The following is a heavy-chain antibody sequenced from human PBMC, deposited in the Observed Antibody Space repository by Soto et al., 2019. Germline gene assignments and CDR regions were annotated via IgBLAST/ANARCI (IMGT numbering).Heavy chain of an antibody. CDR3: ARALSSAAGLYFDF. D-gene: IGHD6-13*01. CDR2: IHTTDGT. J-gene: IGHJ4*02. CDR1: VGSSSSYY. Sequence: ETLSLTGTVSVGSSSSYYWSWMRQRAGKGMEWIGRIHTTDGTNYNPSLKSRVTMSIDTSNNQFSLKLSSLTAADTAVYYCARALSSAAGLYFDFWGQGTLVTVSS. V-gene: IGHV4-4*07.